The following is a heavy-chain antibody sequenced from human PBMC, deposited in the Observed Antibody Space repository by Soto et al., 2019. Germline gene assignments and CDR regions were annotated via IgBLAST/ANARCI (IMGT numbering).Heavy chain of an antibody. Sequence: ASVKVSCKASGGTFSIYGFSWVRQAPGQGPEWIGGIIPILTTPNYAQKFQGRVTIVADESTTTVCMELSSLEFEDTAVYYCATSVGVAPTGEDGMDVWGQGTSVTVSS. V-gene: IGHV1-69*13. J-gene: IGHJ6*02. CDR2: IIPILTTP. CDR1: GGTFSIYG. CDR3: ATSVGVAPTGEDGMDV. D-gene: IGHD2-8*02.